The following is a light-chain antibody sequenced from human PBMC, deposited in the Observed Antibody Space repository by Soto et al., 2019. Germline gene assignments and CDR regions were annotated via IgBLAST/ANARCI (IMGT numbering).Light chain of an antibody. CDR3: QQYNSYSPT. J-gene: IGKJ1*01. Sequence: DIQVTQSPPSLSSSVLDRVSITCRASQTISSWLAWYQQKPGKAPNLLIYTASTLQSGVPSRFSGSGSGTEFTLTISSLQSEDFAVYSCQQYNSYSPTFGQGTKVDIK. V-gene: IGKV1-5*01. CDR2: TAS. CDR1: QTISSW.